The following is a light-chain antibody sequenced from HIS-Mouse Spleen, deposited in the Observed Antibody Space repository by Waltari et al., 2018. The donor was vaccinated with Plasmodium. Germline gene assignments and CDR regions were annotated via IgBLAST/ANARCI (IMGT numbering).Light chain of an antibody. CDR3: YSAADNNRV. V-gene: IGLV3-27*01. J-gene: IGLJ3*02. Sequence: SYELTQPSSVSVSPGQTARITCSGDVLAKKYARWFQQKPGQATGLVIYKDSERPSGIPERFSGSSSGTTCTLTISGAQVEDEADYYCYSAADNNRVFGGGTKLTVL. CDR1: VLAKKY. CDR2: KDS.